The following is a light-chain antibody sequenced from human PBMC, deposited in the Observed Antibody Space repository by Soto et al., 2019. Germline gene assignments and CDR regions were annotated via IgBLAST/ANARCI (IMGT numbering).Light chain of an antibody. V-gene: IGKV1-5*01. CDR2: DAS. CDR1: QSISRL. J-gene: IGKJ1*01. CDR3: QKYADYWS. Sequence: DIQMTQSPSTLSASVGDRVIIACRASQSISRLLAWYQQKPGKAPKLLIYDASSLESGVPSRFSGSGSGTEFTLTISSLQPYDFASYYCQKYADYWSLGQGTKVDIK.